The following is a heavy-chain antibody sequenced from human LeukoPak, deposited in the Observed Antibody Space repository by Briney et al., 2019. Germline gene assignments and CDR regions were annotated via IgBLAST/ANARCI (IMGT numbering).Heavy chain of an antibody. CDR2: ISAYNGNT. CDR1: GYTFTSYG. D-gene: IGHD3-10*01. CDR3: ARDLLLWFGESPGDAFDI. V-gene: IGHV1-18*01. Sequence: ASVKVSCKASGYTFTSYGISWVRQAPGQGLEWMGWISAYNGNTNYAQKLQGRVTMTTDTSTSTAYMELRSLRSDDTAVYYCARDLLLWFGESPGDAFDIWGQGTMVTVSS. J-gene: IGHJ3*02.